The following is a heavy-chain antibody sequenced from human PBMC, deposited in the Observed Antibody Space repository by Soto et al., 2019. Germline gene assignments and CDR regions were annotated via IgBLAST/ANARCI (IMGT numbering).Heavy chain of an antibody. V-gene: IGHV3-74*01. J-gene: IGHJ6*02. CDR3: TRSLGSGRGSYGMDV. D-gene: IGHD3-10*01. CDR1: GFTFRSYA. Sequence: PGGSLRLSCAASGFTFRSYAMSWVRQAPGKGLEWVSRISSDGSTTTTYADSVKGRFTISRDNARNTLWLQMNSLTVDDTAVYYCTRSLGSGRGSYGMDVWGQGTTVTVSS. CDR2: ISSDGSTT.